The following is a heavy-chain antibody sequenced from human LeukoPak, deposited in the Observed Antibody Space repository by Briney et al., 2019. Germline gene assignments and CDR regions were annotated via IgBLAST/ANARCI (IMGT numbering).Heavy chain of an antibody. Sequence: SETLSLTCAVSDYSISSGDFWGWMRQPPGKGLEWIGSIYHRGNIYYNPSLKSRVTISVDTSRNQFSLKLSSTTAADTAMYYCARSDYYASGADCWGQGILVTVSS. CDR1: DYSISSGDF. V-gene: IGHV4-38-2*01. CDR3: ARSDYYASGADC. D-gene: IGHD3-10*01. J-gene: IGHJ4*02. CDR2: IYHRGNI.